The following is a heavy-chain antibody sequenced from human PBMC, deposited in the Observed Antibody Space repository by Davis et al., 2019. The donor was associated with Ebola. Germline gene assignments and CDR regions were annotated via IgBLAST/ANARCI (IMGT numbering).Heavy chain of an antibody. D-gene: IGHD4-11*01. CDR2: VRSHGSHD. CDR3: ARDSDDYSFDY. Sequence: GGPLRPSCAPPGLPFNIFDMHWVRQAPGRGLEWVAFVRSHGSHDHSADSVKGRFTISRDNSKNTLYLQMNSLRPEDTAVYYCARDSDDYSFDYWGQGTLVTVSS. CDR1: GLPFNIFD. V-gene: IGHV3-30*02. J-gene: IGHJ4*02.